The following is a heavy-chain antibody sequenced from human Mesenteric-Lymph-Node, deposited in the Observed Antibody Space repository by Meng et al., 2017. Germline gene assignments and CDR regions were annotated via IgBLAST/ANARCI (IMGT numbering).Heavy chain of an antibody. CDR2: LIPIFGTA. J-gene: IGHJ4*02. CDR1: GGTFSSYA. Sequence: SSVTVSCKASGGTFSSYAISWVRQAPGQGLEWMGGLIPIFGTAHYAQKLQGRVTITAEESTRTAYMELSSLRAEDTAVYYCARAGGIAVAVTFDYWGQGTLVTVSS. CDR3: ARAGGIAVAVTFDY. D-gene: IGHD6-19*01. V-gene: IGHV1-69*13.